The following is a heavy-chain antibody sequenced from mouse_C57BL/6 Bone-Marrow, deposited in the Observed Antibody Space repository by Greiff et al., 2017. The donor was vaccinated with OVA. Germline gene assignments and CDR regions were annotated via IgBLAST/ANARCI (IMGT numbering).Heavy chain of an antibody. CDR2: IDSETGGT. V-gene: IGHV1-15*01. CDR1: GYPFTDYE. CDR3: TREGNPAWFAY. J-gene: IGHJ3*01. Sequence: VQLQQSGAALVRPGASVTLSCKASGYPFTDYEMHWVKQTPVHGLEWIGSIDSETGGTAYNQKFKGKAILTADKASRTADMELDGLTSEDSAVYYCTREGNPAWFAYWGQGTLVTVSA.